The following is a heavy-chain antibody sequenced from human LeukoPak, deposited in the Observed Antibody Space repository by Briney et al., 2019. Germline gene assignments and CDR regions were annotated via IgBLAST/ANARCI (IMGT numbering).Heavy chain of an antibody. D-gene: IGHD3-10*01. CDR1: GFTFSSYG. Sequence: GRSLRPSCAASGFTFSSYGMHWVRQAPGKGLEWVAVIWYDGSNKYYADSVKGRFTISRDNSKNTLYLQMNSLRAEDTAVYYCARAGPMVRGVIYYWGQGTLVTVSS. CDR2: IWYDGSNK. V-gene: IGHV3-33*01. CDR3: ARAGPMVRGVIYY. J-gene: IGHJ4*02.